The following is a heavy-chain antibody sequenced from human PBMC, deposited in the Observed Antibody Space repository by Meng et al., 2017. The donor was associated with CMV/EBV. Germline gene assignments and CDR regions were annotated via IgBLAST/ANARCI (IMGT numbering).Heavy chain of an antibody. V-gene: IGHV3-30-3*01. Sequence: GESLKISCAASGFTFISYAMHWVRQAPGKGLEWVAVISYDGSNKYYADSVKGRFTISRDNSKNTLYLQMNSLRAEDTAVYYCARDIDSGSYWGQGTLVTVSS. CDR1: GFTFISYA. D-gene: IGHD1-26*01. CDR2: ISYDGSNK. J-gene: IGHJ4*02. CDR3: ARDIDSGSY.